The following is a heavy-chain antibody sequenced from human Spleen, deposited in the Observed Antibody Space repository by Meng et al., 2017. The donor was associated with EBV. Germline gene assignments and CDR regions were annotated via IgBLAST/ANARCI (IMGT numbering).Heavy chain of an antibody. Sequence: EVQLVESGGALVQPGGSLRLSCAASGFTFSRYWMHWVRQVPGKGLVWVSRLNENGAITTYADSVKGRFTISRDNARNTLYLQMNSLRAEDTAVYYCSRDLAGSDDYWGQGTLVTVSS. J-gene: IGHJ4*02. CDR1: GFTFSRYW. CDR2: LNENGAIT. CDR3: SRDLAGSDDY. D-gene: IGHD1-14*01. V-gene: IGHV3-74*01.